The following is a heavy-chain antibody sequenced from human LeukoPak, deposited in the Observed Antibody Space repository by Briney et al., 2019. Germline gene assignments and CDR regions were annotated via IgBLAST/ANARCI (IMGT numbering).Heavy chain of an antibody. CDR1: GYSFTAYW. Sequence: GDSLKISCKGSGYSFTAYWIGWVRQMPGKGLDWMGIIYPGDSDTRYSPSFEGQVTISADKSISTAYLQWSSLGGSDTAMYYCARRSSNGELDHWGQGTLVTVSS. CDR2: IYPGDSDT. J-gene: IGHJ5*02. V-gene: IGHV5-51*01. CDR3: ARRSSNGELDH. D-gene: IGHD2-8*01.